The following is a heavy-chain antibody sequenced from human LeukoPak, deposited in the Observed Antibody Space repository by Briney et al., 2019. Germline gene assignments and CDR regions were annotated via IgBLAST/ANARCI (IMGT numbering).Heavy chain of an antibody. CDR2: IYTSGST. Sequence: SETLSLTCTVSGGSISSGSYYWSWIRQPAGEGLEWIGRIYTSGSTNYNPSLKSRVTISVDTSKNQFSLKLSSVTAADTAVYYCARDQYYYGSGSYFKHYYYYMDVWGKGTTVTVSS. J-gene: IGHJ6*03. CDR1: GGSISSGSYY. CDR3: ARDQYYYGSGSYFKHYYYYMDV. V-gene: IGHV4-61*02. D-gene: IGHD3-10*01.